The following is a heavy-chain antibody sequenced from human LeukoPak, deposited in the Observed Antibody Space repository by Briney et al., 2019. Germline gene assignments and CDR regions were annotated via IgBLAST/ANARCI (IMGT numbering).Heavy chain of an antibody. CDR3: AKGLAEGSGSTGSSILHF. V-gene: IGHV3-30*18. Sequence: GGSLRLSCSGSGFIFSSHAMHWVRQAPGKGLEWVAVISYTGNNKDYADSVKGRFTISRDNSKGTLYIQMDSLRAEDTAVYYCAKGLAEGSGSTGSSILHFWGQGTLVTVSS. CDR1: GFIFSSHA. D-gene: IGHD2-15*01. CDR2: ISYTGNNK. J-gene: IGHJ4*02.